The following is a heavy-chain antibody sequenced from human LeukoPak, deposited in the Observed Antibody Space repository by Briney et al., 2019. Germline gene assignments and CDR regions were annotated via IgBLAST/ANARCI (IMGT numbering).Heavy chain of an antibody. D-gene: IGHD3-22*01. J-gene: IGHJ4*02. V-gene: IGHV3-23*01. CDR2: ISGSGDST. Sequence: HPGGSLRLSCAASGFTFSSYAMSWVRQAPGKGLEWVSSISGSGDSTYYADSVKGRFTISRDNAKNSLYLQMNSLRAEDTAVYYCARYYYESSGYYRNFDYWGQGTLVTVSS. CDR3: ARYYYESSGYYRNFDY. CDR1: GFTFSSYA.